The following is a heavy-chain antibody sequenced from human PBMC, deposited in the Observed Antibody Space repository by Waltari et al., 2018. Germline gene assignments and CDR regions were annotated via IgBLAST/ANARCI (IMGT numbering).Heavy chain of an antibody. D-gene: IGHD3-22*01. CDR3: ARAPERYHYDSSGSISHYYHGLDV. Sequence: EVQLVESGGGLVQPGGSLRLSCAASGFPFSSYAMHWVRQAPGKGLEYVSGITSNGGSTYYGHSVKGRFTISRDNSKKTLYLQMGSLRTEDMAVYYCARAPERYHYDSSGSISHYYHGLDVWGQGTTVTVSS. CDR1: GFPFSSYA. V-gene: IGHV3-64*01. J-gene: IGHJ6*02. CDR2: ITSNGGST.